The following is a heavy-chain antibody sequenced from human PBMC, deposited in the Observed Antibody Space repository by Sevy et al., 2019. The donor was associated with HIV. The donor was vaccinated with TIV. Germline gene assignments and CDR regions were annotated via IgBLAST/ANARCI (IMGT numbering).Heavy chain of an antibody. J-gene: IGHJ4*02. CDR2: INPNSGET. Sequence: ASVKVSCKASGYTFTSYGISWVRQAPGQGLEWMGRINPNSGETDYAQKFQGRVTMTRDMAISTAYMELSRLRSDDTAVYFCAREWGWDSNTYYPCSYWGQGTLVTVSS. CDR1: GYTFTSYG. D-gene: IGHD3-22*01. V-gene: IGHV1-2*06. CDR3: AREWGWDSNTYYPCSY.